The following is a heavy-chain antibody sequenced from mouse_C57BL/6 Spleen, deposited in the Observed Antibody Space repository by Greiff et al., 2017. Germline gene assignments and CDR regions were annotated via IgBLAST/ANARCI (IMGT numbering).Heavy chain of an antibody. V-gene: IGHV1-55*01. J-gene: IGHJ4*01. CDR2: IYPGSGST. Sequence: QVQLKQPGAELVKPGASVKMSCKASGYTFTSYWITWVKQRPGQGLEWIGDIYPGSGSTNYNEKFKSKATLTVDTSSSTAYMQLSSLTSEDSAVYYCAREGYYYGSSYHYYAMDYWGQGTSVTVSS. D-gene: IGHD1-1*01. CDR1: GYTFTSYW. CDR3: AREGYYYGSSYHYYAMDY.